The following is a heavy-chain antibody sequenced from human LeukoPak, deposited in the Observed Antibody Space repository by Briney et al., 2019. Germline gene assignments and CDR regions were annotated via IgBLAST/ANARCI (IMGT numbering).Heavy chain of an antibody. Sequence: GGSLRLSCAASGFTFDDYGMSWVRQAPGKGLEWVSGISGSGGNTYYADSVKGHFTISRDNSKNTLYVQLNSLRAEDTAVYYCAKDRYSSTTCSPDYWGQGTLVTVSS. V-gene: IGHV3-23*01. J-gene: IGHJ4*02. D-gene: IGHD2-2*01. CDR3: AKDRYSSTTCSPDY. CDR1: GFTFDDYG. CDR2: ISGSGGNT.